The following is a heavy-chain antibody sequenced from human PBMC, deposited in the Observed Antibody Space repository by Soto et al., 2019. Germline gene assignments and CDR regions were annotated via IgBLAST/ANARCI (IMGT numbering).Heavy chain of an antibody. CDR3: ARYSYDHYYLMDV. J-gene: IGHJ6*02. CDR1: GGSFSGYY. V-gene: IGHV4-34*01. Sequence: SEPLSLTCAVYGGSFSGYYLSWIRQPPGKGLEWIGEIHHSGSTNSNPSLKSRVTISGDTSNNRFSLKLSSVTAADTAVYFCARYSYDHYYLMDVWGQGTTVTVSS. D-gene: IGHD4-4*01. CDR2: IHHSGST.